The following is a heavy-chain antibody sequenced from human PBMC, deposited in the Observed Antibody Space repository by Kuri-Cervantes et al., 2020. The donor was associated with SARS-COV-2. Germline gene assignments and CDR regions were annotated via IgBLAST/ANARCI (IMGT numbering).Heavy chain of an antibody. CDR1: GGSISGYY. J-gene: IGHJ2*01. V-gene: IGHV4-59*01. CDR3: AQSRSRAARRPRYFDL. CDR2: IYYSGST. D-gene: IGHD6-6*01. Sequence: LRLSCTVSGGSISGYYWSWIRQPPGKGLEWSGYIYYSGSTNYNPSLKSRVTISVDTSKNQFSLKLSSVTAADTAVYYCAQSRSRAARRPRYFDLWGRGTLVTVSS.